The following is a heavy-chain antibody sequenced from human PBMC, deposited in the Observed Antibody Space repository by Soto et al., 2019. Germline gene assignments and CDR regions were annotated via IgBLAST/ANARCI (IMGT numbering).Heavy chain of an antibody. V-gene: IGHV3-23*01. D-gene: IGHD3-10*01. J-gene: IGHJ4*02. CDR1: GFTFNNYD. CDR3: AKLGSSAWSPHYYFDY. Sequence: VQLLESGGGLVQPGGSLRLSCAASGFTFNNYDMGWVRQAPGKGLEWVSAITGSGSDTYYLDSVKGRFTISRDNSKNTLFLQVNRLRAEDTAIYYCAKLGSSAWSPHYYFDYWGQGTLVTVSS. CDR2: ITGSGSDT.